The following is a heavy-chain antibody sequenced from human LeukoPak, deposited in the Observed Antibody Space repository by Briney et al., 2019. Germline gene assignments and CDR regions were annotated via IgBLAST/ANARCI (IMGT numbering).Heavy chain of an antibody. V-gene: IGHV1-8*03. CDR2: MSPNSGNT. CDR3: AIGAVGFDY. CDR1: GYTFTSYD. D-gene: IGHD6-19*01. Sequence: GASVKVSCKASGYTFTSYDINWVRQATGQGLEWMGWMSPNSGNTDYAQKFQGRVTFTRNTSINTAYMELSSLRSEDTAVYYCAIGAVGFDYWGQGTLVTVSS. J-gene: IGHJ4*02.